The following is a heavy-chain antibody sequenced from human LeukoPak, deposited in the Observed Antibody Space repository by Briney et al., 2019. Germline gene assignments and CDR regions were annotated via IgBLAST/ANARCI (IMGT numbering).Heavy chain of an antibody. D-gene: IGHD3-22*01. V-gene: IGHV3-74*01. CDR2: IKSDGKT. J-gene: IGHJ1*01. Sequence: GGSQRLSCAASGFTFSSYWMHWVRQAPGKGLVWVSRIKSDGKTNYADSVKGRFTISRDNAKNTVSLQMNSLRAEDTGVYYCARAPSEIGGYYPEDFRHWGQGSLVTVSS. CDR1: GFTFSSYW. CDR3: ARAPSEIGGYYPEDFRH.